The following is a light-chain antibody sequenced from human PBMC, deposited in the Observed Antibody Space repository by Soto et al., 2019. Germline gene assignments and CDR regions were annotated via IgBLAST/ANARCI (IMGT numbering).Light chain of an antibody. Sequence: QSALTQPASVSGSPGQSITISCTGTSRDLGGYKYVSWYQQHPGKAPELLIYDVSYRPSGVSNRFSGSKSGNTASLTISGLQAEDEADYYCSSYSSSSRVFGGGTQLTVL. V-gene: IGLV2-14*01. CDR2: DVS. CDR3: SSYSSSSRV. J-gene: IGLJ2*01. CDR1: SRDLGGYKY.